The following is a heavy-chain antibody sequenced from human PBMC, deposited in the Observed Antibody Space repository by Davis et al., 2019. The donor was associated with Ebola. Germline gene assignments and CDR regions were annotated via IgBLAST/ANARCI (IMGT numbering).Heavy chain of an antibody. CDR3: ARDFSGWNDAFDI. J-gene: IGHJ3*02. V-gene: IGHV1-18*04. CDR2: ISAYNGNT. CDR1: GYTFTGYY. D-gene: IGHD6-19*01. Sequence: ASVKVSCKASGYTFTGYYMHWVRQAPGQGLEWMGWISAYNGNTNYAQKLQGRVTMTTDTSTSTAYMELRSLRSDDTAVYYCARDFSGWNDAFDIWGQGTMVTVSS.